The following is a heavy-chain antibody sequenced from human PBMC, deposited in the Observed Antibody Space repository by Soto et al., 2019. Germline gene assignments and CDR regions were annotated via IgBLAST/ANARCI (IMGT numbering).Heavy chain of an antibody. D-gene: IGHD3-16*02. V-gene: IGHV1-18*04. J-gene: IGHJ5*02. CDR1: GYTFTSNA. CDR2: ISAYNGNT. CDR3: ARVWGSYQAPSGGAGFDP. Sequence: ASVKVSCKASGYTFTSNAITLVRQAPGQGLEWMGLISAYNGNTIYAQKFQGRVTMTTDTSTSTAYMELRSLRSDVTPVYYCARVWGSYQAPSGGAGFDPWGQGTLVTVSS.